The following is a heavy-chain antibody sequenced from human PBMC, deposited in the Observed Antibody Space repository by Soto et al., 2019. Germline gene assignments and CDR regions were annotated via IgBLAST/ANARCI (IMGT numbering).Heavy chain of an antibody. CDR1: GGTFSSYA. J-gene: IGHJ4*02. CDR3: ARAGYYYHSSGYNPFDY. V-gene: IGHV1-69*13. D-gene: IGHD3-22*01. Sequence: GASVKVSCKASGGTFSSYAISWVRQAPGQGLEWMGGIIPIFGTANYAQKFQGRVTITADESTSTAYMELSSLRSEDTAVYYCARAGYYYHSSGYNPFDYWGQGTLVTVSS. CDR2: IIPIFGTA.